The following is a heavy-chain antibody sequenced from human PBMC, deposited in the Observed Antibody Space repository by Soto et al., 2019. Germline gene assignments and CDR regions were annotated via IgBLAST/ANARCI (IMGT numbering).Heavy chain of an antibody. Sequence: SETLSITCAVYGGSFCGYYWSWIRQPPGKGLEWIGEINHSGSTNYNPSLKSRVTISVDTSKNQFSLKLSSVTAADTAVYYCARGIAAAGYYYYYMDVWGKGTTVTVSS. CDR1: GGSFCGYY. CDR3: ARGIAAAGYYYYYMDV. V-gene: IGHV4-34*01. CDR2: INHSGST. J-gene: IGHJ6*03. D-gene: IGHD6-13*01.